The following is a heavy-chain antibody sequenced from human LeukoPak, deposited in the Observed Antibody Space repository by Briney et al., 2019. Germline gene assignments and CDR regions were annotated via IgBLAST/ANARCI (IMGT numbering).Heavy chain of an antibody. CDR3: AKGPHDRGYWYFDL. J-gene: IGHJ2*01. Sequence: GGSLRLSCAASGFTVSSNYMSWVRQPPGKGLEWVSAISGRGDTTYYANSVRGRFTISRDNSKNTLYLQMNSLRAEDTAVYFCAKGPHDRGYWYFDLWGRGTLVTVSS. D-gene: IGHD6-13*01. CDR1: GFTVSSNY. V-gene: IGHV3-23*01. CDR2: ISGRGDTT.